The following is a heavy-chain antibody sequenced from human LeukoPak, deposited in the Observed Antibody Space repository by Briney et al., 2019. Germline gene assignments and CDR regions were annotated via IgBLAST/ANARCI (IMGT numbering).Heavy chain of an antibody. V-gene: IGHV3-21*01. CDR3: ARVGLVGATYRYYFDY. Sequence: GGSLRLSCAASGFTFSSYSMNWVRQAPGKGLEWVSSISSSSSYIYYADSVKGRFTISRDNAKNSLYLQMNSLRAEDTAVYYCARVGLVGATYRYYFDYWGQGTLVTVSS. CDR2: ISSSSSYI. J-gene: IGHJ4*02. D-gene: IGHD1-26*01. CDR1: GFTFSSYS.